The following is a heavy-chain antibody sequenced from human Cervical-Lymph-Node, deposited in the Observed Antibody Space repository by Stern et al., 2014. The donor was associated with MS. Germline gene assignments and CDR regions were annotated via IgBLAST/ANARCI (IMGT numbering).Heavy chain of an antibody. CDR2: INTNVGNP. V-gene: IGHV7-4-1*01. Sequence: QVQLVQSGSELKKPGDSVRLSCKASGYTFGSYALHWVRQAPGQGLEWMGWINTNVGNPMYAQDFTGRFVFSLDTSVTTAYLQIRSLKIEDTAVYYCARAGGSSSWRLGHWGQGTLVSVSS. J-gene: IGHJ1*01. CDR3: ARAGGSSSWRLGH. D-gene: IGHD2-2*01. CDR1: GYTFGSYA.